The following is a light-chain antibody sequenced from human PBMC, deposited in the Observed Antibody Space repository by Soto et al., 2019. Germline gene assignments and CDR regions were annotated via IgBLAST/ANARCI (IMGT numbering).Light chain of an antibody. CDR3: QTWGTGIWV. J-gene: IGLJ3*02. V-gene: IGLV4-69*01. Sequence: QAVVTQSPSASASLGASVKLTCTLSSGHISYAIAWHQQQPEQGPRYLMKLNSDGSHSKGDGIPDRFSGSSSGAERYLTISSLQSEDEADYYCQTWGTGIWVFGGGTKLTVL. CDR2: LNSDGSH. CDR1: SGHISYA.